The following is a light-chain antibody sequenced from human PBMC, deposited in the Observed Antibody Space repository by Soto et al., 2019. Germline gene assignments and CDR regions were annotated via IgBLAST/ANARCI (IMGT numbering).Light chain of an antibody. Sequence: DIQMTQSPFSLSASLGDRVTITCRASQSISDYLNWYQQKPGKGPKLLIFAASSLQVGVPSRFSGSGAGTDFTLTISSLQPEDFATYFGQQSHSAPFTVGPGTTVDIK. J-gene: IGKJ3*01. CDR1: QSISDY. V-gene: IGKV1-39*01. CDR2: AAS. CDR3: QQSHSAPFT.